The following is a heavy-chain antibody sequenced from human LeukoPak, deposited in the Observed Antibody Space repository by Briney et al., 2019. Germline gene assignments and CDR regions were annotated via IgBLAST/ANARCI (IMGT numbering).Heavy chain of an antibody. V-gene: IGHV1-2*06. D-gene: IGHD3-9*01. CDR2: INPNSGGT. Sequence: ASVKVSCKASGYTFTGYYMHWVRQAPGQGLEWMGRINPNSGGTNYAQKFQGRVTMIGGTSISTAYMELSRLRSDDTAVYYCASAFAISYYYYGMDVWGQGTTVTVSS. CDR3: ASAFAISYYYYGMDV. J-gene: IGHJ6*02. CDR1: GYTFTGYY.